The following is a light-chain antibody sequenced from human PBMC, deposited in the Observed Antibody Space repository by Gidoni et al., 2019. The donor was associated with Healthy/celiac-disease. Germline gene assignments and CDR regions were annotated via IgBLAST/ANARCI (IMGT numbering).Light chain of an antibody. V-gene: IGKV2-28*01. CDR3: MQALQTPLT. CDR2: LGS. J-gene: IGKJ4*01. CDR1: QSLLHSNGYNY. Sequence: DIVMTQAPLSLPVTPGEPASSSCRSSQSLLHSNGYNYLDWYLQKPGQSPQLLIYLGSNRASGVPDRFSGSGSGTDFTLTISSAEAEYVGVYYCMQALQTPLTFGGGTKVELK.